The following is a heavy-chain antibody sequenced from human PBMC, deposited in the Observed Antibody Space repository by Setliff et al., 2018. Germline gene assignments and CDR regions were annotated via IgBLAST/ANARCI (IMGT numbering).Heavy chain of an antibody. CDR2: ISWDDDD. J-gene: IGHJ4*02. CDR1: GGSISSGTYY. V-gene: IGHV2-5*08. CDR3: AHIMGRVWDY. D-gene: IGHD3-10*01. Sequence: TLSLTCTVSGGSISSGTYYWSWVRQPAGKGLEWIALISWDDDDRYSPSLKNRVTLTKDTSKNHVVLTMSNVDPVDTATYYCAHIMGRVWDYWGPGTLVTVSS.